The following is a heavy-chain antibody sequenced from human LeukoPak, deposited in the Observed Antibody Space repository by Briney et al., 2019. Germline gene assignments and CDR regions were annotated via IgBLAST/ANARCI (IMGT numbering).Heavy chain of an antibody. CDR1: GFSLTTRGVG. J-gene: IGHJ2*01. CDR3: AHTGHYYDRNNANWYFDL. Sequence: ESGPTLVNPTQTLPLTCAFSGFSLTTRGVGVGWIRQLPGKALEWLAVIYWDDDKRYSPSLKNRLAITKDTSKNQVVLSVTNMDPVDTATYYCAHTGHYYDRNNANWYFDLWGRGTLVTVSS. CDR2: IYWDDDK. D-gene: IGHD3-22*01. V-gene: IGHV2-5*02.